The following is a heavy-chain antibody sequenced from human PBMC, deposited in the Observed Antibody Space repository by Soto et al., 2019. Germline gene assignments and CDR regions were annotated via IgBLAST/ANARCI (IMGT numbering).Heavy chain of an antibody. V-gene: IGHV1-8*01. J-gene: IGHJ6*04. D-gene: IGHD3-3*01. CDR3: ARFMDFWLALDV. CDR2: MNPNSGNT. Sequence: QVQLVQSGAEVKKPGASVKVSCKASGYTVTSYDINWVRQATGQGLEWMGWMNPNSGNTGYAQKFQGRVTMTRNTSISTAYMELSSLRSEDTAVYYCARFMDFWLALDVWGKGTTVTVSS. CDR1: GYTVTSYD.